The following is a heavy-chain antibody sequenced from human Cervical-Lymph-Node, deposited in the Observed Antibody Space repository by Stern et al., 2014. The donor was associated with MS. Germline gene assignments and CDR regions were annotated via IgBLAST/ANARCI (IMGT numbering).Heavy chain of an antibody. CDR1: GFPFSSYG. CDR3: AKDFDIYYYYGMDV. CDR2: TSYDGSDK. Sequence: VPLVESGGGAVQSGRSLRLSCAASGFPFSSYGMHWVRQAPGKGLAWVAGTSYDGSDKYYADSVKGRFTISRDNSKNTLYLQMNSLRAEDTAVYYCAKDFDIYYYYGMDVWGQGTTVTVSS. V-gene: IGHV3-30*18. D-gene: IGHD2-15*01. J-gene: IGHJ6*02.